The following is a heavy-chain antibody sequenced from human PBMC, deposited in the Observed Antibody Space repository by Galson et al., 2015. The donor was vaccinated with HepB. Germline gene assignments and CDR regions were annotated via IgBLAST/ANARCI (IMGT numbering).Heavy chain of an antibody. J-gene: IGHJ4*02. D-gene: IGHD3-3*01. V-gene: IGHV3-23*01. CDR3: AKPGLWSGYCIWLH. CDR2: ISGSGGST. Sequence: SLRLSCAASGFTFSSYAMSWVRQAPGKGLEWVSAISGSGGSTYYADSVKGRFTISRDNSKDTLYLQMNSLRAEDTAVYYCAKPGLWSGYCIWLHWGQGTLVTVSS. CDR1: GFTFSSYA.